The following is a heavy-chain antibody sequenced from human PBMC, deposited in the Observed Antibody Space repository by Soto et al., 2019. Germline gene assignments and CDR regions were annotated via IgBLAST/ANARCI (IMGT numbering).Heavy chain of an antibody. Sequence: PSETLSLTCAVYGDSFSDYYWSWIRQAPGKGPEWIGEINNRGSTNYNPSLKSRVTISVDRSKNQFSLKLSSVTAADTAVYYCARLLVPGYDYIWGSYRPGYYFDYWGQGTLVTVSS. CDR3: ARLLVPGYDYIWGSYRPGYYFDY. CDR1: GDSFSDYY. D-gene: IGHD3-16*02. CDR2: INNRGST. V-gene: IGHV4-34*01. J-gene: IGHJ4*02.